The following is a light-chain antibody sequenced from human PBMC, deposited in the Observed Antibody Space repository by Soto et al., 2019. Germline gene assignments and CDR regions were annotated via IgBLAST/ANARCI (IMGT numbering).Light chain of an antibody. CDR1: RSNIGGKT. Sequence: QSAVTPPPTVSGTTGHRVTASYSESRSNIGGKTVNWYQDLPGTAPNLLVYDNHHRPSGVPDRFSGSKSGTSASLAISGLQSEDEAEYYCAAWDDILNAFYIFGSATKVTV. V-gene: IGLV1-44*01. CDR2: DNH. CDR3: AAWDDILNAFYI. J-gene: IGLJ1*01.